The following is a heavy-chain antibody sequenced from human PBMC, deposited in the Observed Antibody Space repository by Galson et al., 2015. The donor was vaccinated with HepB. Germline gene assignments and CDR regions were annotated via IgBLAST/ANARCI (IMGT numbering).Heavy chain of an antibody. CDR2: IIPIFGTA. Sequence: SVKVSCKASGGTFSSYAISWVRQAPGQGLEWMGGIIPIFGTANYAQKFQGRVTITADESTSTAYMELSSLRSEDTAVYYCARGHQLPSRGGYYYGMDVWGQGTTVTVSS. J-gene: IGHJ6*02. V-gene: IGHV1-69*13. CDR3: ARGHQLPSRGGYYYGMDV. D-gene: IGHD2-2*01. CDR1: GGTFSSYA.